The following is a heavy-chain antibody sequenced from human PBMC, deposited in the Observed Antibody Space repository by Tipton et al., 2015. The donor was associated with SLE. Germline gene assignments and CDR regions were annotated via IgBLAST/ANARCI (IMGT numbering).Heavy chain of an antibody. J-gene: IGHJ6*03. CDR3: ARLRLKPSRYMDV. CDR2: ISGSGGTI. Sequence: SLRLSCTASGFTFSLYEMNWVRQAPGKGLEWVSYISGSGGTIYYAESVKGRFTISRDNAKNSLYLQINSLRAEDTAVYFCARLRLKPSRYMDVWGKGTTVTVSS. V-gene: IGHV3-48*03. CDR1: GFTFSLYE.